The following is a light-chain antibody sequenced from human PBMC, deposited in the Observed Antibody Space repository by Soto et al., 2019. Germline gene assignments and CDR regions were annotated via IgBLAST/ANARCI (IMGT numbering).Light chain of an antibody. Sequence: QSVLTQPASASGSPGQSITISCTGTSSDVGGYNYVSWYRQHPGIAPQLMIYEVSKPPSGVPDRFSGSKSGNTASLTVSGLQAEDEADYYCSSYAGSNNLVFGGGTKLTVL. CDR3: SSYAGSNNLV. J-gene: IGLJ3*02. CDR1: SSDVGGYNY. CDR2: EVS. V-gene: IGLV2-8*01.